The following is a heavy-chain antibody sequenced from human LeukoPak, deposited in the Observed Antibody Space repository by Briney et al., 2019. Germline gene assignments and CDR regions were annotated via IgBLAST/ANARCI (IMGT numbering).Heavy chain of an antibody. D-gene: IGHD3-16*01. CDR1: GFTFSSYE. CDR3: ARDEGYAYRTRAFDP. V-gene: IGHV3-48*03. Sequence: GGSLRLSCAASGFTFSSYEMSWVRQAPGKGLEWISYISSDGSVRYYAGSVKGRFTISRDNAKNSMYLQMNSLRADDTAICYCARDEGYAYRTRAFDPWGQGTLVTVSS. CDR2: ISSDGSVR. J-gene: IGHJ5*02.